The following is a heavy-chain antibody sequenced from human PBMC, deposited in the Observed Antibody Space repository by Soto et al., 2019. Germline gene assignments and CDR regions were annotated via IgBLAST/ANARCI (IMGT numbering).Heavy chain of an antibody. CDR1: GGTFSSYT. CDR2: IIPILGIA. V-gene: IGHV1-69*02. Sequence: ASVKVSCKASGGTFSSYTISWVRQAPGQGLEWMGRIIPILGIANYAQKFKGRVTITADKSTSTAYMEQSSLRSEDTAVYYCARGKQVYHMDVWGKGTTVTVSS. J-gene: IGHJ6*03. CDR3: ARGKQVYHMDV.